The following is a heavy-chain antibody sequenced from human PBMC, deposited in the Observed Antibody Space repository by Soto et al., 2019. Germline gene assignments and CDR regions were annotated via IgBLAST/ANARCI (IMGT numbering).Heavy chain of an antibody. CDR1: GGSISSYY. V-gene: IGHV4-59*08. CDR3: ARRWGTTFDF. CDR2: IYYSGST. J-gene: IGHJ4*02. Sequence: QVQLQESGQGLVKPSETLSLTCTVSGGSISSYYWSWIRQPPGKGLEWIGYIYYSGSTNYNPSLKSRVTISVDTSKNQFSLKLSSVTAADTAVYYCARRWGTTFDFWGQGTLVTVSS. D-gene: IGHD3-16*01.